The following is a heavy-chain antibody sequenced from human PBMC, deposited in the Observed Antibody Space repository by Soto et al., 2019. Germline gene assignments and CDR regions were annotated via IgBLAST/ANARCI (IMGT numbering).Heavy chain of an antibody. Sequence: GESLKISCKGSGYSFTSYWISWVRQMPGKGLEWMGRIDPSDSYTNYSPSFQGHVTISADKSISTAYLQWSSLKASDTVMYYCARQQIAVAGHDAFDIWGQGTMVTVSS. CDR2: IDPSDSYT. J-gene: IGHJ3*02. V-gene: IGHV5-10-1*01. CDR3: ARQQIAVAGHDAFDI. CDR1: GYSFTSYW. D-gene: IGHD6-19*01.